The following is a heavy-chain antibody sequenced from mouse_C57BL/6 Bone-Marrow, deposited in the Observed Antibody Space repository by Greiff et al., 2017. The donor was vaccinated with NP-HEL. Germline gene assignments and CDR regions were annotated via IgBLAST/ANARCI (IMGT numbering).Heavy chain of an antibody. Sequence: EVQRVESGTVLARPGASVKMSCKTSGYTFTSYWMHWVKQRPGQGLEWIGAIYPGNSDTSSNQKFTGKAKLTAVTSASTAYMELSSLTNEDSAVYYCTRGGLYAMDYWGQGTSVTVSS. CDR3: TRGGLYAMDY. CDR1: GYTFTSYW. V-gene: IGHV1-5*01. CDR2: IYPGNSDT. J-gene: IGHJ4*01.